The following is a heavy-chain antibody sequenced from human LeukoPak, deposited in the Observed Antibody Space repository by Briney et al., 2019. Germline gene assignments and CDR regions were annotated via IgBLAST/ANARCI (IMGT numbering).Heavy chain of an antibody. CDR3: ARENVSPAWFDP. Sequence: GGSLRLSCAASGFTFISYSMNWVRQAPGRGLEWVSSISSSSSYIYYADSVKGRFTISRDNAKNSLYLQTNSLRAEDTAVYYCARENVSPAWFDPWGQGTLVTASS. J-gene: IGHJ5*02. V-gene: IGHV3-21*01. D-gene: IGHD3-16*01. CDR2: ISSSSSYI. CDR1: GFTFISYS.